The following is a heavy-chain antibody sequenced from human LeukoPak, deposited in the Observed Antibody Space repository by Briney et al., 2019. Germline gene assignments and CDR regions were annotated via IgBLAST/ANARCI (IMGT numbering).Heavy chain of an antibody. CDR1: GFTFSSYA. V-gene: IGHV3-23*01. CDR2: ISGSGSST. J-gene: IGHJ3*02. Sequence: GGSLRLSCAASGFTFSSYAMSWVRQAPGKGLEWVSAISGSGSSTYYADSVKGRFTISRDNSKDTLYLQMNSLRAEDTAVYYCAKIFGVVIINDAFDIWGQGTMVTVSS. D-gene: IGHD3-3*01. CDR3: AKIFGVVIINDAFDI.